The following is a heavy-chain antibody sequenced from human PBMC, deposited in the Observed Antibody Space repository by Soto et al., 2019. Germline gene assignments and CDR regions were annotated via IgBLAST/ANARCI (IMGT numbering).Heavy chain of an antibody. D-gene: IGHD2-21*01. V-gene: IGHV3-23*01. CDR1: GFTLSSYA. CDR2: ISANGAGT. J-gene: IGHJ4*02. Sequence: EVQLLESGGGLVQPGGSLRLSCAASGFTLSSYAMGWVRQAPGKGLEWVSAISANGAGTYYADSVKGRFTISRDNSKNTLYLQMRALGAEDTAVYFCAKDRCAPSTCFSDYWGQGTLVTVSS. CDR3: AKDRCAPSTCFSDY.